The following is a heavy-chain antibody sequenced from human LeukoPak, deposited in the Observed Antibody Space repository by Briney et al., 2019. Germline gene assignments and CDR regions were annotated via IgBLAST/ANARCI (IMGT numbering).Heavy chain of an antibody. CDR3: AKILTGTGPTMDV. V-gene: IGHV4-34*01. D-gene: IGHD1-20*01. CDR1: GGSFSAYY. J-gene: IGHJ6*02. Sequence: SETLSLTCAVYGGSFSAYYWSWVRQPPGTGLQWIGKINHTGSTNYNASLESRVTISVDTSKNQFSLKLTSVTAADTAVYYCAKILTGTGPTMDVWGQGTTVTVSS. CDR2: INHTGST.